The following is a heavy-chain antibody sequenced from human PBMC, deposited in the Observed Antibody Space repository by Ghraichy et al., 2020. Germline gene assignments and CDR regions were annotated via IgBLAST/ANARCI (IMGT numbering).Heavy chain of an antibody. CDR3: ARDFYGGLVAGTGWDY. D-gene: IGHD6-19*01. V-gene: IGHV3-30*10. CDR1: GFTFSSYA. CDR2: ISYDGTNE. Sequence: GESLNISCVASGFTFSSYAMHWVRQAPGKGLEWVAVISYDGTNEYYTDSLKGRFSIYRDNSKNTLFLQMNSLRAEDTAMYYCARDFYGGLVAGTGWDYWGQGALVTFSS. J-gene: IGHJ4*02.